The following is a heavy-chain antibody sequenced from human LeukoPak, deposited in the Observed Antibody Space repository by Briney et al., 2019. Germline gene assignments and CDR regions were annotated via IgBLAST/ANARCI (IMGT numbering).Heavy chain of an antibody. CDR1: GGSISSYY. CDR3: ARDLGQRGDY. CDR2: IYYSGST. V-gene: IGHV4-59*01. Sequence: SETLSLTCTVSGGSISSYYWSWIRQPPGKGLEWIGYIYYSGSTNYNPSLKSRVTISVDTPRNQFSLKLSSVTAADTAVYYCARDLGQRGDYWGQGTLVTVSS. D-gene: IGHD3-16*01. J-gene: IGHJ4*02.